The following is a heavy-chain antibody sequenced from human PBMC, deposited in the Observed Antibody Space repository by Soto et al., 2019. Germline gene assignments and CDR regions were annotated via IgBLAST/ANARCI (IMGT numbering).Heavy chain of an antibody. CDR2: MNPNSGNT. J-gene: IGHJ3*02. V-gene: IGHV1-8*01. CDR1: GYTFTSYD. D-gene: IGHD3-3*01. CDR3: ARDIYYDVWSGPSGAFDI. Sequence: GASVKVSCKASGYTFTSYDINWVRQATGQGLEWMGWMNPNSGNTGYAQKFQGRVTMTRDTSISTAYMELSSLRSEDTAVYYCARDIYYDVWSGPSGAFDIWGQGTMVTVSS.